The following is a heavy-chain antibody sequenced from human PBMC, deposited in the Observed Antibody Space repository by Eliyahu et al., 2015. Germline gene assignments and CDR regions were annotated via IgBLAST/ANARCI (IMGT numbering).Heavy chain of an antibody. J-gene: IGHJ6*02. Sequence: QVQLVESGGGVVQPGRSLRLSCAAXGFTXXXLGXPXFXRQAXGKGLEWVAVISYDGSNKYYADSVKGRFTISRDNSKNTLYLQMNSLRAEDTAVYYCARDLIRGGYPSQSYYYYGMDVWGQGTTVTVSS. CDR3: ARDLIRGGYPSQSYYYYGMDV. V-gene: IGHV3-30*03. CDR2: ISYDGSNK. CDR1: GFTXXXLG. D-gene: IGHD3-16*02.